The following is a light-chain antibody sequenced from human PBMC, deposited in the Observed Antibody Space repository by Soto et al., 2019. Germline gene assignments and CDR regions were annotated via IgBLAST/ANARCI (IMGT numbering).Light chain of an antibody. CDR3: QKYKSAPSWT. CDR2: AAS. CDR1: QGISNY. J-gene: IGKJ1*01. Sequence: DIQMTQSPSSLSASVGDRVTITCRASQGISNYLAWYQQKPGKVPKLLIYAASTLQSGVPSRFSGSGSGTDFTLTISSLQPEDVATYYCQKYKSAPSWTFGQGTKVEIK. V-gene: IGKV1-27*01.